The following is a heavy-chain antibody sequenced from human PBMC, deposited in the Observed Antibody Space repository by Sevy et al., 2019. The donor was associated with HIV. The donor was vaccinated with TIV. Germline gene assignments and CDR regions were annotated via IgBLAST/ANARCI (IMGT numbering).Heavy chain of an antibody. V-gene: IGHV3-30*18. D-gene: IGHD1-1*01. CDR1: GFTFSSYG. CDR3: AKETADGTFDY. J-gene: IGHJ4*02. Sequence: GGSLRLSCAASGFTFSSYGMHWVRQAPGKGLEWVAVISYDGSNKYYADSVKGRLTISRDNSKNTLYLQMNSLRAEDTAVYYCAKETADGTFDYWGQGTLVTVSS. CDR2: ISYDGSNK.